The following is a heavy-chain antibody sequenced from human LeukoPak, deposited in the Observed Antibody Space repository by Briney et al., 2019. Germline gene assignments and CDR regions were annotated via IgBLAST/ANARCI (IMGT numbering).Heavy chain of an antibody. CDR2: IWYDGSNK. Sequence: GFPRLSCAASGFTFSSYGMHWVRQAPGKGLEWVAVIWYDGSNKYYADSVKGRFTISRDNSKNTLYLQMNSLRAEDTAVYYCARGHSYGYFDYWGQGTLVTVSS. V-gene: IGHV3-33*01. D-gene: IGHD5-18*01. CDR3: ARGHSYGYFDY. J-gene: IGHJ4*02. CDR1: GFTFSSYG.